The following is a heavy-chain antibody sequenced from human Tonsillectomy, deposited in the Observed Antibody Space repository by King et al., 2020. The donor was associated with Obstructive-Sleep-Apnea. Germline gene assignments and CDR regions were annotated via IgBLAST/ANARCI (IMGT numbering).Heavy chain of an antibody. CDR1: GGTFSSYA. CDR3: AGAGGCGGDCYSSYWYFDL. J-gene: IGHJ2*01. Sequence: QLVQSGAEVKKPGSSVKVSFKASGGTFSSYAISWVRQAPGQGLEWMGGIIPIFGTANYAQKFQGRVTITADESTSTAYMELSSQRSEDTAVYYCAGAGGCGGDCYSSYWYFDLWGRGTLVTVSS. D-gene: IGHD2-21*02. V-gene: IGHV1-69*12. CDR2: IIPIFGTA.